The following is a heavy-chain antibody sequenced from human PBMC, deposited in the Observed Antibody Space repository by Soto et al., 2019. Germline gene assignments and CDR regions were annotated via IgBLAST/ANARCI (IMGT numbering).Heavy chain of an antibody. J-gene: IGHJ5*02. D-gene: IGHD6-13*01. CDR3: ARTMYSNRGWFDP. CDR1: GFTFSSYD. Sequence: PGGSLRLSCAASGFTFSSYDMNWVRQAPGKGLEWVSYITSSGSLIYYADSVRGRFTVSRDNAKNSLYLQMNSLRAEGTGVYYCARTMYSNRGWFDPWGQGTLVTVSS. CDR2: ITSSGSLI. V-gene: IGHV3-48*03.